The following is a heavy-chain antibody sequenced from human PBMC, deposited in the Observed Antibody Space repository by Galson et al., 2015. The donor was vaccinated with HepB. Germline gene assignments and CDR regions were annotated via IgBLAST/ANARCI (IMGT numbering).Heavy chain of an antibody. CDR1: GYTFTSYG. D-gene: IGHD3-22*01. V-gene: IGHV1-69*13. J-gene: IGHJ3*02. CDR3: ARDRGDYSNDAFDI. Sequence: SVKVSCKASGYTFTSYGISWVRQAPGQGLEWMGGIIPIFGTANYAQKFQGRVTITADESTSTAYMELSSLRSEDTAVYYCARDRGDYSNDAFDIWGQGTMVTVSS. CDR2: IIPIFGTA.